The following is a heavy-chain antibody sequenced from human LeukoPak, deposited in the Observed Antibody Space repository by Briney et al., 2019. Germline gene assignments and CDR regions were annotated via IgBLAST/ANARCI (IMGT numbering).Heavy chain of an antibody. CDR2: FSYSGST. J-gene: IGHJ6*02. Sequence: SETLSLTCTVSGGSISSYYWSWIRQPPGKGLEWIGYFSYSGSTNYNPSLRSRVTISVDTSKNQFSLKVSSVTAADTAIYYCARWAAGRDGMDVWGQGTTVTVFS. CDR3: ARWAAGRDGMDV. CDR1: GGSISSYY. D-gene: IGHD6-13*01. V-gene: IGHV4-59*01.